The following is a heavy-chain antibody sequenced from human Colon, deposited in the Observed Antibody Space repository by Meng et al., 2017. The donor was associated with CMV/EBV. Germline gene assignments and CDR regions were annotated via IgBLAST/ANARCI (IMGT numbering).Heavy chain of an antibody. Sequence: QMHPKRGTVGRLTPAETLAPTCTVYGGSFSGYYWSWIRQTPGKGLEWIGEIKHSGSTNYHPSLKSRVTISVDTSKNQFSLKLSSVTAADTAVYYCARGLYGSGRHQIDYWGQGTLVTVSS. CDR3: ARGLYGSGRHQIDY. CDR1: GGSFSGYY. CDR2: IKHSGST. D-gene: IGHD3-10*01. V-gene: IGHV4-34*01. J-gene: IGHJ4*02.